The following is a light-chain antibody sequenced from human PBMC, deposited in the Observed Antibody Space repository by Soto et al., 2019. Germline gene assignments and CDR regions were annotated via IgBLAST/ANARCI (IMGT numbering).Light chain of an antibody. V-gene: IGKV1-5*01. Sequence: DIQMTQSPSTLSASVGDRVVITCRASQSISTRLAWYQQKPGKAPTLLISDASNLQSGVPSRFSGSGSGTEFTLTISSLQPDDFSTYYCQQYDSYPWTFGQGTKVEIK. CDR3: QQYDSYPWT. J-gene: IGKJ1*01. CDR1: QSISTR. CDR2: DAS.